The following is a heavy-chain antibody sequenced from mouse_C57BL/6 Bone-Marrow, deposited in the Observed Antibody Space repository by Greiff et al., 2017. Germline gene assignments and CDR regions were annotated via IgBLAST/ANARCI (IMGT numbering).Heavy chain of an antibody. Sequence: EVQVVESGGGLVQPGGSLKLSCAASGFTFSDYYMYWVRQTPEKRLEWVAYISNGGGSTYYPDTVKGRFTISRDNAKNTLYLQMSRLKSEDTAMYYCARHTVEYYFDYWGQGTTLTVSS. D-gene: IGHD1-1*01. CDR1: GFTFSDYY. V-gene: IGHV5-12*01. J-gene: IGHJ2*01. CDR3: ARHTVEYYFDY. CDR2: ISNGGGST.